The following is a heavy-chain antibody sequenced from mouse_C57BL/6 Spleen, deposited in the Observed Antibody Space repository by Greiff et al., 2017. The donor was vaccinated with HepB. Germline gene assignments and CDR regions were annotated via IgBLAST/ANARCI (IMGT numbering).Heavy chain of an antibody. J-gene: IGHJ1*03. D-gene: IGHD2-4*01. CDR2: INPSTGGT. CDR1: GYSFTGYY. Sequence: EVQLQQSGPELVKPGASVKISCKASGYSFTGYYMNWVKQSPEKSLEWIGEINPSTGGTTYNQKFKAKATLTVDKSSSTAYMQLKSLTSEDSAVYYCAGLRRYFDVWGTGTTVTVSS. V-gene: IGHV1-42*01. CDR3: AGLRRYFDV.